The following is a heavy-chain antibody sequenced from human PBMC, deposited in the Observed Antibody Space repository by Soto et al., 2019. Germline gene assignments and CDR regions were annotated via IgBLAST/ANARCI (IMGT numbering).Heavy chain of an antibody. J-gene: IGHJ5*02. CDR3: AKVDYFDFWSGSWFDP. Sequence: VQLLDSGGDLVHPGGSLRLSCVASGFTFSIYPMSWVRQAPGEGLQWVSTCSGSGGTTYYADSVKGRFSVSRDNSKNTLYLQMKSLRVDDTAVYYCAKVDYFDFWSGSWFDPWGQGTLVTVSS. CDR1: GFTFSIYP. D-gene: IGHD3-3*01. V-gene: IGHV3-23*01. CDR2: CSGSGGTT.